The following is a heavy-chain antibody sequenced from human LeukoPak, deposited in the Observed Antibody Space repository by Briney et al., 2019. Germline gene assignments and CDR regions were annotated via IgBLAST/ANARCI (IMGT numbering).Heavy chain of an antibody. V-gene: IGHV4-59*01. J-gene: IGHJ6*03. CDR1: GGSISSYY. CDR3: ASGASGSYLGQYYYYMDV. CDR2: LHYSGRT. Sequence: SETLSLTCTVSGGSISSYYWSWIRQPPGQGLEWIGYLHYSGRTSYNPPLKSRVTISVDTSKNQFSLKLNSATAADTAVYYCASGASGSYLGQYYYYMDVWGKGTTVTVSS. D-gene: IGHD1-26*01.